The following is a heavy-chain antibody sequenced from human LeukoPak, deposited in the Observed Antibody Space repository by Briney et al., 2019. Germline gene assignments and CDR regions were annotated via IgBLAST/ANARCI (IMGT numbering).Heavy chain of an antibody. D-gene: IGHD1-1*01. CDR3: ARHTSMAHFDY. CDR2: IYYSGNT. CDR1: GDSISSYY. J-gene: IGHJ4*02. V-gene: IGHV4-59*08. Sequence: PSETLSLTCNVSGDSISSYYWSWLRQPPGKGLEWIGYIYYSGNTNYDPSLKSRVTMSVHTSKNQFSLKLSSVTAADTAVYYCARHTSMAHFDYWGQGTLVTVSS.